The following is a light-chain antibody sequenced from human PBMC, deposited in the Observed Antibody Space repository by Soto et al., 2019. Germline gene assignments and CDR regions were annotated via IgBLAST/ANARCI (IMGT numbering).Light chain of an antibody. CDR3: HHYNSWPYT. Sequence: EIVLTQSPGTLSLSLGERATLSCRASQSVSSDYVAWYRQKPGQVPTVLIYRASTRAPGFPARFSGSGSGTEFTLTISSLQSEDFAVYYCHHYNSWPYTFGQGTKV. CDR1: QSVSSD. CDR2: RAS. V-gene: IGKV3-15*01. J-gene: IGKJ2*01.